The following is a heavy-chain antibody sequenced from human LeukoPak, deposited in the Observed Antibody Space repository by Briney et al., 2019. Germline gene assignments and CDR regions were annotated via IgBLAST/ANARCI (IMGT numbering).Heavy chain of an antibody. Sequence: ASVKVSCKASGYTFTSYGISWVRQAPGQGLEWMGWISAYNGDTNYAQKFQGRVTMTTDTSTSTGYMELRSLTSDDTAVYYCARDLKRTVGATTAPDYWGQGTLVTVSS. V-gene: IGHV1-18*01. CDR1: GYTFTSYG. J-gene: IGHJ4*02. D-gene: IGHD1-26*01. CDR2: ISAYNGDT. CDR3: ARDLKRTVGATTAPDY.